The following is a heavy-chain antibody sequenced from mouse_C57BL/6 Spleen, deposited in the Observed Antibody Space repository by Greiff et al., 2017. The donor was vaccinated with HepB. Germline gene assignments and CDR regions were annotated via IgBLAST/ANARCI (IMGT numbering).Heavy chain of an antibody. CDR1: GYAFSSSW. J-gene: IGHJ2*01. CDR2: IYPGDGDT. Sequence: VQLQQSGPELVKPGASVKISCKASGYAFSSSWMNWVKQRPGKGLEWIGRIYPGDGDTNYNGKFKGKATLTADKSSSTAYMQLSSLTSEDSAVYFCARESITTVVVDYWGQGTTLTVSS. CDR3: ARESITTVVVDY. V-gene: IGHV1-82*01. D-gene: IGHD1-1*01.